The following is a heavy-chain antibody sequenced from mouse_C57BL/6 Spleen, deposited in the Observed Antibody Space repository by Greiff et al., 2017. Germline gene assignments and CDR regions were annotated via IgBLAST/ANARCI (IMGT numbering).Heavy chain of an antibody. V-gene: IGHV5-6*01. CDR1: GFTFSSYG. Sequence: VQLKESGGDLVKPGGSLKLSCAASGFTFSSYGMSWVRQTPDKRLEWVATISSGGSYTYYPDSVKGRFTISRDNAKNTLYLQMSSLKSEDTAMYYCARHRTGLDYWGQGTTLTVSS. CDR2: ISSGGSYT. D-gene: IGHD4-1*01. J-gene: IGHJ2*01. CDR3: ARHRTGLDY.